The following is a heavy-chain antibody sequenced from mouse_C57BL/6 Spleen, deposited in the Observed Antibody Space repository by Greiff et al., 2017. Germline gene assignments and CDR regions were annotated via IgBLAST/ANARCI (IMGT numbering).Heavy chain of an antibody. CDR2: IDPSDSYT. V-gene: IGHV1-69*01. Sequence: VQLQQPGAELVMPGASVKLSCKASGYTFTSYWMHWVKQRPGQGLEWIGEIDPSDSYTNYNQKFKGKSTLTVDKSSSTAYMQLSSLTSEDSAFYYCALYYYGSSLDYWGQGTTLTVSS. CDR1: GYTFTSYW. CDR3: ALYYYGSSLDY. J-gene: IGHJ2*01. D-gene: IGHD1-1*01.